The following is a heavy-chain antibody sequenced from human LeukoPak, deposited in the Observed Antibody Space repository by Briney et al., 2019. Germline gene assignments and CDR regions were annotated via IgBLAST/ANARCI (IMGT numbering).Heavy chain of an antibody. D-gene: IGHD3-22*01. V-gene: IGHV4-34*01. J-gene: IGHJ4*02. CDR3: ASLPAYYDSKSY. CDR1: GGSFSGYY. CDR2: INHSGST. Sequence: SGTLSLTCAVYGGSFSGYYWSWIRQPPGKGLEWIGEINHSGSTNYSPSLKSRVTISVDTSKNQFSLKLSSVTAADTAVYYCASLPAYYDSKSYWGQGTLVTVSS.